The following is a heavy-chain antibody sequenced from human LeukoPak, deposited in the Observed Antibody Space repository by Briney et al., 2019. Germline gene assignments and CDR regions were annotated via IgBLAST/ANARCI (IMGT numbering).Heavy chain of an antibody. CDR1: GFHYKSQW. D-gene: IGHD1-1*01. V-gene: IGHV3-74*01. CDR2: STTEGTST. Sequence: GGSLRHSRAASGFHYKSQWMHWVRQTTGKGLMWVSRSTTEGTSTACADSVKGRFTISIDNAKNTLYLQMDSQGVEDTALYYCVSERRLNRYKSFNSWGQGTLVAVSS. J-gene: IGHJ4*02. CDR3: VSERRLNRYKSFNS.